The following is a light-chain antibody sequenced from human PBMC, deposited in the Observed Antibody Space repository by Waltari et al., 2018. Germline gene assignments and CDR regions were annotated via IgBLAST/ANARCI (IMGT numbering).Light chain of an antibody. J-gene: IGLJ2*01. CDR1: SSDVGGYNY. Sequence: HSALTQPASVSGSPGPSITISCTGTSSDVGGYNYVSWYQQHPGQAPKLMIFDVSNRPSGVSNRFSGSKSGNTASLTVSGLQAEDEADYYCSSYISSDTLELFGGGTSLTVL. CDR3: SSYISSDTLEL. CDR2: DVS. V-gene: IGLV2-14*03.